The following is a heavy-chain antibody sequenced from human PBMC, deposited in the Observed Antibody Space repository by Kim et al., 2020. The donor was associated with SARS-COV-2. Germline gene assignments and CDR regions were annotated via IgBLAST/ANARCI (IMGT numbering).Heavy chain of an antibody. D-gene: IGHD5-12*01. CDR2: INEDGSEK. CDR3: AFSGYAGGGYSASFDF. CDR1: GFTFSRYW. Sequence: GGSLRLSCAASGFTFSRYWMSWVRQAPGKGLEWVANINEDGSEKYYVDSMKGRFTISRDNAKNSLYLQMNSLRVEDTAVYFCAFSGYAGGGYSASFDFWGQGTLVTVSS. J-gene: IGHJ4*02. V-gene: IGHV3-7*01.